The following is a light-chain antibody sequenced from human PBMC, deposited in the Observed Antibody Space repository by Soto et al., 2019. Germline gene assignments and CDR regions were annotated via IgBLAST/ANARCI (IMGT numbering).Light chain of an antibody. V-gene: IGLV3-1*01. J-gene: IGLJ2*01. CDR1: KLRNKY. CDR2: QDS. Sequence: SYELTQPPSMSVSPGQTASITCSGDKLRNKYVGWYQQKPGQSPVLVIYQDSKRPSGIPDRLSGSNSGNTATLTISGTQAMDEADYYCQAWDSNTAAFGGGTKLTVL. CDR3: QAWDSNTAA.